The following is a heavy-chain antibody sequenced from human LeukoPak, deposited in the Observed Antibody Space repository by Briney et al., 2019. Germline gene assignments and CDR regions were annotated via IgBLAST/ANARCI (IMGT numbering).Heavy chain of an antibody. CDR1: GFTLSDYY. CDR3: ARRTLGTFDY. D-gene: IGHD7-27*01. J-gene: IGHJ4*02. V-gene: IGHV3-11*01. Sequence: PGGSLRLSCAASGFTLSDYYMSWIRQAPGKGLEWVSYVSSGGDTIYYADSVKGRFTISRDNAKNSLYLQMNSLRAEDTAVYYCARRTLGTFDYWGQGTLVTVSS. CDR2: VSSGGDTI.